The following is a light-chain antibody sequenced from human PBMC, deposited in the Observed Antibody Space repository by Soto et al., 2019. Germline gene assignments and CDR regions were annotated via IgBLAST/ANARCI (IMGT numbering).Light chain of an antibody. J-gene: IGKJ1*01. CDR1: QSVGSTY. Sequence: EVVLTQSPATLSLSPGERATLSCRASQSVGSTYLAWYQQKPGQAPRLLIYGASSRATGIPDRFTGSGSGTDFTLTISRLEPEDFAVYHCQQYGDSPWTFGQGTTVEIK. CDR3: QQYGDSPWT. CDR2: GAS. V-gene: IGKV3-20*01.